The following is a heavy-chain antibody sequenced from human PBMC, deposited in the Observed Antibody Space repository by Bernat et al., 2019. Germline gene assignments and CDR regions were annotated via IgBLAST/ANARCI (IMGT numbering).Heavy chain of an antibody. CDR2: ISGSGGST. D-gene: IGHD5-18*01. Sequence: EVQLLESGGGLVQPGGSLRLSCAASGFTFSSYAMSWVRQAPGKGLEWVSAISGSGGSTYYADSVKGRFTISRDNSKNTLYLQMNSLRAEDTAVYYCANDGGEDTAMSFSAEIFDYWGQGTLVTVSS. CDR3: ANDGGEDTAMSFSAEIFDY. V-gene: IGHV3-23*01. CDR1: GFTFSSYA. J-gene: IGHJ4*02.